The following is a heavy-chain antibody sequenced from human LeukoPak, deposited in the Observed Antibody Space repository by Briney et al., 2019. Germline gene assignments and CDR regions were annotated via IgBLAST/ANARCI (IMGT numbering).Heavy chain of an antibody. CDR1: GYTFTSYA. J-gene: IGHJ6*02. CDR2: INTNTGNP. Sequence: ASVKVSCKASGYTFTSYAMNWVRQAPGQGLEWMGGINTNTGNPTYAQGFTGRFVFSLDTSVSTAYLQISSLKAEDTAAYYCARDAGPNRYCSGGSCPNYYYYGMDVWGQGTTVTVSS. V-gene: IGHV7-4-1*02. CDR3: ARDAGPNRYCSGGSCPNYYYYGMDV. D-gene: IGHD2-15*01.